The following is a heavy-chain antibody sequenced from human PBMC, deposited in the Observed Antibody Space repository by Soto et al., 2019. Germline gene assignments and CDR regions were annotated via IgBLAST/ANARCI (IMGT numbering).Heavy chain of an antibody. V-gene: IGHV4-31*03. J-gene: IGHJ4*02. Sequence: PSETLSLTCSVSGVSISTSAYFWGWIRQHPGRGLEWIGYIYYSGSTYYNPSLKSRVTISVDTSKNQFSLKLSSVTAADTAVYYCASTHYDSSGYYIDYWGQGTLVTVSS. CDR2: IYYSGST. D-gene: IGHD3-22*01. CDR3: ASTHYDSSGYYIDY. CDR1: GVSISTSAYF.